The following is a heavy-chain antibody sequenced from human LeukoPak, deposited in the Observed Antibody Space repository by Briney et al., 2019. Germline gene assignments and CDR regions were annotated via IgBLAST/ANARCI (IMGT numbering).Heavy chain of an antibody. V-gene: IGHV3-23*01. D-gene: IGHD1-26*01. CDR2: FSASGGTT. Sequence: GGSLRLSCAASGFTFSRSAMNWVRQAPGKGLEWVSSFSASGGTTYYADSVKGRFTISRDNSKNTLSVQMNSLRAEGTAVYYCAKANYSGSYYFDSWGKGTLVTVSS. CDR3: AKANYSGSYYFDS. CDR1: GFTFSRSA. J-gene: IGHJ4*02.